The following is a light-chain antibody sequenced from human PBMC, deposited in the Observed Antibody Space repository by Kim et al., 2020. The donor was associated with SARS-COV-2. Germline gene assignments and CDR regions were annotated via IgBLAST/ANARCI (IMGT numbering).Light chain of an antibody. J-gene: IGLJ3*02. CDR1: SSDVGNFY. CDR2: DVS. Sequence: QSALTQPRSVSGSPGQSVIISCTGTSSDVGNFYVSWYQHHPGKAPKLIIYDVSNRPSGVSSRFSGYKAGNTASLTIPGLQAEDEADYYCCFYAGSYTWVFGGGTQLTVL. V-gene: IGLV2-11*01. CDR3: CFYAGSYTWV.